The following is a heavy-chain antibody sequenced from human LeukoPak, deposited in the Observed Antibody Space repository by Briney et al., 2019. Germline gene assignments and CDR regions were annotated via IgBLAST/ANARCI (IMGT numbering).Heavy chain of an antibody. D-gene: IGHD4-17*01. CDR3: ARARWTSTVTTYYLDY. J-gene: IGHJ4*02. CDR1: GYIFSYYA. CDR2: INAGNGKT. Sequence: SVKVSCKASGYIFSYYAIQWVRQAPGQGLEWMGWINAGNGKTKYSQKFQGRVTITRETSASTAYMELSGLRSEDTAVYYCARARWTSTVTTYYLDYWGQGTLVTVSS. V-gene: IGHV1-3*01.